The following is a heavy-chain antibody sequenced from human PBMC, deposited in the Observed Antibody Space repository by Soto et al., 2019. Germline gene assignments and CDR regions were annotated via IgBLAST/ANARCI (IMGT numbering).Heavy chain of an antibody. CDR3: ASVTLDYATDY. J-gene: IGHJ4*02. V-gene: IGHV4-39*01. CDR2: IYYSGST. CDR1: GGSISSSSYY. D-gene: IGHD4-17*01. Sequence: SETLSLTCTVSGGSISSSSYYWGWIRQPPGEGLEWIGSIYYSGSTYYNPSLKSRVTISVDTSKNQFSLKLSSVTAADTAVYYCASVTLDYATDYWGQGTLVTVS.